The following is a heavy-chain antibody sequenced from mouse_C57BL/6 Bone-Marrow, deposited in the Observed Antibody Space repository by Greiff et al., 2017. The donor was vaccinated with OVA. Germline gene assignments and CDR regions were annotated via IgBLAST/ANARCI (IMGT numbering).Heavy chain of an antibody. Sequence: VQLQQSGAELARPGASVKLSCKASGYTFTSYGISWVKQRTGQGLEWIGEIYPRSGNTYYNEKFKGKATLTADKSSITAYMELRSLTSADSAVYFCAHPYYSNCHWYFDVWGTGTTVTVSS. V-gene: IGHV1-81*01. CDR1: GYTFTSYG. CDR2: IYPRSGNT. D-gene: IGHD2-5*01. CDR3: AHPYYSNCHWYFDV. J-gene: IGHJ1*03.